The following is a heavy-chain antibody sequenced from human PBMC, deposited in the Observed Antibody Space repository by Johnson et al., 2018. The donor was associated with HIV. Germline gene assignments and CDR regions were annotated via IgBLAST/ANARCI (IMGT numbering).Heavy chain of an antibody. J-gene: IGHJ3*02. CDR1: GFTFTNAW. Sequence: VQLVESGGGLVKPGGSLRLSCAASGFTFTNAWMSWVRQAPGKGLEWIGRIKSKTDGGTTDYAAPVKGRFTISRVDSKNTLYLQMNSLKTEDTAVYYCTTDLASDAFDIWGQGTTVTVSS. V-gene: IGHV3-15*01. CDR2: IKSKTDGGTT. CDR3: TTDLASDAFDI.